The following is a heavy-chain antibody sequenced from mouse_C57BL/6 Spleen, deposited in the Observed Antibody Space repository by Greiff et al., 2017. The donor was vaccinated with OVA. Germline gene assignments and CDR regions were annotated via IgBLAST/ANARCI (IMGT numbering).Heavy chain of an antibody. CDR3: ASMVTTPGFAY. Sequence: VQLQQSGPGLVKPSQSLSLTCSVTGYSITSGYYWNWIRQFPGNKLEWMGYISYDGSNNYNPSLKNRISITRDTSKNQFFLKLNSVTTEDTATYYCASMVTTPGFAYWGQGTLVTVSA. J-gene: IGHJ3*01. CDR1: GYSITSGYY. D-gene: IGHD2-2*01. CDR2: ISYDGSN. V-gene: IGHV3-6*01.